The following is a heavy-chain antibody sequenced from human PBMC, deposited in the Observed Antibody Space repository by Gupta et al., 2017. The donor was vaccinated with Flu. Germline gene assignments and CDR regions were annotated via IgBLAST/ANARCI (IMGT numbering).Heavy chain of an antibody. CDR1: GFTFSTYS. V-gene: IGHV3-21*01. D-gene: IGHD4-17*01. Sequence: AASGFTFSTYSMNWVRQAPGKGLEWVSFISSSSSYIYYADSVRGRFTISRDNAKNSLYLQMNSLRAEDTAVYYCARNFGDRDAFDIWGQGTLVTVS. J-gene: IGHJ3*02. CDR2: ISSSSSYI. CDR3: ARNFGDRDAFDI.